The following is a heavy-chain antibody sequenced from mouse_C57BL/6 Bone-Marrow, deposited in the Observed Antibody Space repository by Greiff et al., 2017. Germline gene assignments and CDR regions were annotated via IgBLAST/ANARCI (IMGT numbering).Heavy chain of an antibody. CDR1: GFTFSSYG. CDR2: ISSGGSYT. CDR3: ARQGDAYLDY. J-gene: IGHJ2*01. Sequence: EVQGVESGGDLVKPGGSLKLSCAASGFTFSSYGMSWVRQTPDQRLEWVATISSGGSYTYYPDSVKGRFTISIDKANTTLYLQMSSLMSEDTAMYYCARQGDAYLDYWGQGTTLTVSS. V-gene: IGHV5-6*01.